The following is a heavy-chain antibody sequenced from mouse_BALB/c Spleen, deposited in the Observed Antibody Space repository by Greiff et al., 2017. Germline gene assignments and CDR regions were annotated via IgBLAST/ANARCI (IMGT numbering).Heavy chain of an antibody. J-gene: IGHJ2*01. V-gene: IGHV1S56*01. CDR3: ARAVLYLDY. Sequence: QVQLQQSGPELVKPGASVRISCKASGYTFTSYYIHWVKQRPGQGLEWIGWIYPGNVNTKYNEKFKSKATLTADKSSSTTYMQLSSLTSEDSAVYFCARAVLYLDYWGQGTTLTVSS. CDR1: GYTFTSYY. CDR2: IYPGNVNT.